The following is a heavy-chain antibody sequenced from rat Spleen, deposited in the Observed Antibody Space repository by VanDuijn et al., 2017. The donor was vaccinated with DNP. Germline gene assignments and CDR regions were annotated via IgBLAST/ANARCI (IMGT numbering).Heavy chain of an antibody. D-gene: IGHD1-1*01. CDR3: ATPYYHSGDY. Sequence: EVQLVESGGGLVQPGRSLKLSCAASGFTFSNYWMTWIRQVPGKGLEWIASIANGGGGTYYPHSVRGRFTISRDNAKSTLYLQMDSLRSEDTATYYCATPYYHSGDYWGQGVMVTVSS. CDR1: GFTFSNYW. CDR2: IANGGGGT. J-gene: IGHJ2*01. V-gene: IGHV5-31*01.